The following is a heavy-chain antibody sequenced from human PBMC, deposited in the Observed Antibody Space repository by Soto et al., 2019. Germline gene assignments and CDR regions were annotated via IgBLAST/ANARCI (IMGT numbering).Heavy chain of an antibody. CDR3: AREYGAGSRFDY. CDR1: GYTFTSYG. V-gene: IGHV1-18*01. D-gene: IGHD3-10*01. CDR2: ISAYNGNT. J-gene: IGHJ4*02. Sequence: QVQLVQSGAEVKKPGASVKVSCKASGYTFTSYGIIWVRQAPGQGLEWMGWISAYNGNTNYAQKLQGRVTMTTDTAARTAYMELTSLRSDDTAVYSCAREYGAGSRFDYWGQGTLGTVSS.